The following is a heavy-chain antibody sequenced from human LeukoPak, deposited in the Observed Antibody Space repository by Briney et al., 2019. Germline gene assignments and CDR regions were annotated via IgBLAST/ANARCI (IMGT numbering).Heavy chain of an antibody. D-gene: IGHD1-26*01. Sequence: SETLSLTCAVYGGSFSGYYWSWIRQPAGKGLEWIGRIYTSGSTNYNPSLRSRVTISVDTSKNQFSLKLSSVTAADTAVYYCASSRGSVVGATTFDYWGQGTLVTVSS. V-gene: IGHV4-59*10. CDR3: ASSRGSVVGATTFDY. CDR2: IYTSGST. CDR1: GGSFSGYY. J-gene: IGHJ4*02.